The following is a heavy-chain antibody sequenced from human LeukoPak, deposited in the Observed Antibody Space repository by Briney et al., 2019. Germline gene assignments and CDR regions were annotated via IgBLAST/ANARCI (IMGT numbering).Heavy chain of an antibody. CDR3: ARNPANPIAAAGTFDY. Sequence: VASVKVSCKASGYTLTNNHMHWVRQAPGQGLEWMGWINTNTGNPTYAQGFTGRFVFSLDTSVSTAYLQISSLKAEDTAVYYCARNPANPIAAAGTFDYWGQGTLVTVSS. D-gene: IGHD6-13*01. V-gene: IGHV7-4-1*02. CDR1: GYTLTNNH. CDR2: INTNTGNP. J-gene: IGHJ4*02.